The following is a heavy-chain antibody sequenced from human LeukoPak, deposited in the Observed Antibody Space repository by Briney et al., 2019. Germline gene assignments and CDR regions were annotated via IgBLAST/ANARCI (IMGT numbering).Heavy chain of an antibody. Sequence: PGGSLRLSCAVSRITFRNASMSWVRQAPGKGLEWVARIRSKTEGETKEYAASVKGRFTISRGDSRSRLYLQMNSLKTEDTAVYYCATGVVTGTSRWGQGTLVTVSS. V-gene: IGHV3-15*01. J-gene: IGHJ4*02. CDR3: ATGVVTGTSR. CDR2: IRSKTEGETK. CDR1: RITFRNAS. D-gene: IGHD1-1*01.